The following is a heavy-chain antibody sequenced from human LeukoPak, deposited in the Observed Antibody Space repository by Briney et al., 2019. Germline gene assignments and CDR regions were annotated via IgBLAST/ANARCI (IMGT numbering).Heavy chain of an antibody. D-gene: IGHD3-16*01. J-gene: IGHJ5*02. CDR2: IKQDGSEK. CDR1: GFTFSSYW. CDR3: ARDNDRKDDS. Sequence: GGSLRLSCAASGFTFSSYWMSWVRQAPGKGLEWVANIKQDGSEKYYVDSAKGRFAISRDNAKNSLYLQMNNLRAEDTAVYYCARDNDRKDDSWGQGTLVTVSS. V-gene: IGHV3-7*01.